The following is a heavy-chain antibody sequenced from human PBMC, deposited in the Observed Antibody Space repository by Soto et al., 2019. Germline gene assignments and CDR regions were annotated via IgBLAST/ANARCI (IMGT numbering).Heavy chain of an antibody. CDR2: IIPIFGTA. V-gene: IGHV1-69*13. J-gene: IGHJ6*02. CDR3: ASGSLIFPYCSSTSCGETYYYYYGMDV. Sequence: GASVKVSCKASGGTFSSYAISWVRQAPGQGLEWMGGIIPIFGTANYAQKFQGRVTITADESTSTAYMELSSLRSEDTAVYYCASGSLIFPYCSSTSCGETYYYYYGMDVWGQGTTVTVSS. D-gene: IGHD2-2*01. CDR1: GGTFSSYA.